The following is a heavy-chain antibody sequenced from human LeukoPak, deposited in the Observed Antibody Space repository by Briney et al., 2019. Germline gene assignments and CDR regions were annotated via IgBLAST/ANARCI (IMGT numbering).Heavy chain of an antibody. Sequence: PGGSLRLSCAASGFTFSSNYMSWVRQAPGKGLEWVSVIYSGGSTYYADSVKGRFTISRDNSKNTLYLQMNSLRAEDTAVYYCASGSSWYPFSYYFDYWGQGTLVTVSS. CDR3: ASGSSWYPFSYYFDY. V-gene: IGHV3-66*01. D-gene: IGHD6-13*01. J-gene: IGHJ4*02. CDR2: IYSGGST. CDR1: GFTFSSNY.